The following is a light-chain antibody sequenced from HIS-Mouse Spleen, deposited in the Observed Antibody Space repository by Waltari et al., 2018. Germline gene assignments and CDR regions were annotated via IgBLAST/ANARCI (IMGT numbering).Light chain of an antibody. CDR3: YSTDSSGNHRV. J-gene: IGLJ2*01. V-gene: IGLV3-10*01. CDR2: EDS. CDR1: ALPKKY. Sequence: SYELTQPPSVSVSPGQTARITCSGDALPKKYAYSYQQKSGQAPVLVINEDSKRPSGIPERFSGSSSGTMATLTISGAQVEDEADYYCYSTDSSGNHRVFGGGTKLTVL.